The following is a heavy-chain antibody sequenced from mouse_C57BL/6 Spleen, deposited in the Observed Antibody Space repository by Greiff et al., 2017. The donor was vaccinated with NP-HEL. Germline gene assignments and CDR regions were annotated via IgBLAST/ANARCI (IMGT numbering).Heavy chain of an antibody. CDR3: ARHEESGTGYFCY. D-gene: IGHD3-3*01. V-gene: IGHV5-9*01. CDR2: ISGGGGNT. CDR1: GFTFSSYT. Sequence: EVKVVESGGGLVKPGGSLKLSCAASGFTFSSYTMSWVRQTPEKRLEWVATISGGGGNTYYPDSVKGRVTISRDNAKNTLYLQMSSLRSEDTALYYCARHEESGTGYFCYWGQGTTLTVSS. J-gene: IGHJ2*01.